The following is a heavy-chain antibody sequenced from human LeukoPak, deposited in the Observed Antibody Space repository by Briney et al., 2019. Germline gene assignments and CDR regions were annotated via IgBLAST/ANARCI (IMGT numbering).Heavy chain of an antibody. V-gene: IGHV3-15*01. D-gene: IGHD3-9*01. Sequence: GGSLSLSCAPSVFTFSNACMSWGREAPGRGQWWVGRIKRKTDGGTTAYSATVKGRFTISRDDYKNTLYLQMNSLKTEATAVYYCTTDRDYDIFTGSVDYWGQGTVVTVSS. CDR1: VFTFSNAC. CDR3: TTDRDYDIFTGSVDY. J-gene: IGHJ4*02. CDR2: IKRKTDGGTT.